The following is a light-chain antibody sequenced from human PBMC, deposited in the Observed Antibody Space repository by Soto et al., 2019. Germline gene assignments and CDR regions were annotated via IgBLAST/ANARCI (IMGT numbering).Light chain of an antibody. CDR1: SSDVGNYNY. Sequence: QSALTQPPSASGSPGQSVAISCTGTSSDVGNYNYVSWYQRHPGKAPKLMIYEVSKRPSGVPDRLSGSKSGNTASLTVSGLQSEDEADYYCSSYAGSSNFVVFGGGTKLTVL. V-gene: IGLV2-8*01. J-gene: IGLJ2*01. CDR3: SSYAGSSNFVV. CDR2: EVS.